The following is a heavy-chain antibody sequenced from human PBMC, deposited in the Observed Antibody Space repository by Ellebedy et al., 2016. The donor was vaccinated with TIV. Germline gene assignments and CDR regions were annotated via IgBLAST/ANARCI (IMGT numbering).Heavy chain of an antibody. CDR2: IKHDGSEI. J-gene: IGHJ4*02. D-gene: IGHD2-15*01. CDR1: GFTFSTYW. V-gene: IGHV3-7*01. CDR3: VKARDRGGPVDY. Sequence: GESLKISCAASGFTFSTYWMSWVRQAPGQGLEWVANIKHDGSEIYYVDSVKGRFSISRDNAKNSLSLQMNSLRAEDTAVYYCVKARDRGGPVDYWGQGTLVTVSS.